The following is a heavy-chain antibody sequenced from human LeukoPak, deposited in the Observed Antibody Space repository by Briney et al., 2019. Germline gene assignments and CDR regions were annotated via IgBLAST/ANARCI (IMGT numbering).Heavy chain of an antibody. J-gene: IGHJ4*02. CDR3: ARGPGCISTSCPYYFDY. CDR1: GYTFTSHD. Sequence: ASVKVSCKASGYTFTSHDINWVRQATGQGLEWMGWMDPNSGNIGYAQKLQGRVTITRNTSMSTAYMELSSLRSEDTAVYYCARGPGCISTSCPYYFDYWGQGTLVTVSS. V-gene: IGHV1-8*03. D-gene: IGHD2-2*01. CDR2: MDPNSGNI.